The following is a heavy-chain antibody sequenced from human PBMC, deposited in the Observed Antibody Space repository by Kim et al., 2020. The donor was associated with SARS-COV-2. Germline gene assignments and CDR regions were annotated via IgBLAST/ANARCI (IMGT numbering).Heavy chain of an antibody. CDR3: ARRGDSSSWYSFDY. D-gene: IGHD6-13*01. Sequence: AQKFQGRVTMTRDTSTSTVYMELSSLRSEDTAVYYCARRGDSSSWYSFDYWCQGTLVTVSS. J-gene: IGHJ4*02. V-gene: IGHV1-46*01.